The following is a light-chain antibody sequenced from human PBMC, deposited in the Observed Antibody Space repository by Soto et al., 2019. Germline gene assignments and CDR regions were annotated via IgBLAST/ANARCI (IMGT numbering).Light chain of an antibody. CDR2: GAS. Sequence: EIVMKQSPATLSVSPGERATLSCRASQSVSSNLAWYQQKPGQAPRLLIYGASNRATGIPDRFSGSGSGTDFTLTIRRLEPEDLAVYSCQQYGFSPPITFGQGTRLEIK. CDR1: QSVSSN. V-gene: IGKV3-20*01. J-gene: IGKJ5*01. CDR3: QQYGFSPPIT.